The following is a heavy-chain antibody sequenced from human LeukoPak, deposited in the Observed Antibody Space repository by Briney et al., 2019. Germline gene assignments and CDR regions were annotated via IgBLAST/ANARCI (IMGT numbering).Heavy chain of an antibody. Sequence: SETLSLTCTVSGGSISSSSYYWGWIRQPPGKGLEWIGSIYYSGSTYCNPSLKSRVTISVDTSKNQFSLKLSSVTAADTAVYYCAKDSSGYDNFDIWGQGTMVTVSS. J-gene: IGHJ3*02. D-gene: IGHD3-22*01. CDR2: IYYSGST. V-gene: IGHV4-39*07. CDR1: GGSISSSSYY. CDR3: AKDSSGYDNFDI.